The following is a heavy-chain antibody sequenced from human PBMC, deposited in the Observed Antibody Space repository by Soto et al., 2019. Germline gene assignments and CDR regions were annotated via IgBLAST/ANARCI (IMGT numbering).Heavy chain of an antibody. J-gene: IGHJ5*02. D-gene: IGHD3-10*01. CDR2: IYYSGST. CDR3: ARELFGRSVWFDP. Sequence: SETLSLTCTVSGGSISSYYWSWIRQPPGKGLEWIGYIYYSGSTNYNPSLKSRVTISVDTSKNQFSLKLSSVTAADTAVYYCARELFGRSVWFDPWGQGTLVTAPQ. CDR1: GGSISSYY. V-gene: IGHV4-59*01.